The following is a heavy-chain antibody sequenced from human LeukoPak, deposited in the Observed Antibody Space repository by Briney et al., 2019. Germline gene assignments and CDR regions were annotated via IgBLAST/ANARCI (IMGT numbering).Heavy chain of an antibody. CDR1: GSAFNTYA. D-gene: IGHD6-13*01. Sequence: GGSLRLSCAASGSAFNTYAMSWVRQAPGKGLEWVSTISGSGGSTYYADSVKGRFTISRDNSKNTLYLQMNSLRAEDTAVYYCVKAGIAAVTGRYYIDYWGLGALVTVSS. V-gene: IGHV3-23*01. J-gene: IGHJ4*02. CDR3: VKAGIAAVTGRYYIDY. CDR2: ISGSGGST.